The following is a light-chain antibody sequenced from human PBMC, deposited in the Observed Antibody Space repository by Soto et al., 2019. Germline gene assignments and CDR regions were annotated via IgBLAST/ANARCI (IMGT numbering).Light chain of an antibody. J-gene: IGKJ1*01. V-gene: IGKV3-20*01. CDR1: QTISSTF. Sequence: EIVLTQSPGTLSLSPGERATLSCRASQTISSTFLAWYQHKPGQAPRVLIYGASRRATGIPDRFSGSGSGTDFTLTISRLEPEDFAVYYCQQYESSWTFGQGTKAEMK. CDR3: QQYESSWT. CDR2: GAS.